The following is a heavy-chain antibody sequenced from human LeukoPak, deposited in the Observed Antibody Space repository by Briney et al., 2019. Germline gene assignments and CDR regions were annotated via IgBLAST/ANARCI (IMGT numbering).Heavy chain of an antibody. CDR3: ARRIDRGWGSMFDP. D-gene: IGHD3-16*01. V-gene: IGHV1-69*10. Sequence: GASVKVSCKASGGTFSNYAISWVRQAPGQGLEWMGGIIPILGTANYAQKFQGRVTITADKSTSTVYMELSSLRSEDTAVYYCARRIDRGWGSMFDPWGQGTLVTVSS. J-gene: IGHJ5*02. CDR1: GGTFSNYA. CDR2: IIPILGTA.